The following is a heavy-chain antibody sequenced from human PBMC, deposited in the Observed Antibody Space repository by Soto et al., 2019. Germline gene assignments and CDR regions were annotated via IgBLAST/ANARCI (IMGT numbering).Heavy chain of an antibody. J-gene: IGHJ4*02. D-gene: IGHD3-9*01. Sequence: ASVKVSCKASGYTFTSYGISWVRQAPGQGLEWMGWISAYNGNTNYAQKLQGRVTMTTDTSTSTAYMELRSLRSDDTAVYYCARAGDDILTGYLFDYWGQGTLVTVSS. V-gene: IGHV1-18*01. CDR2: ISAYNGNT. CDR1: GYTFTSYG. CDR3: ARAGDDILTGYLFDY.